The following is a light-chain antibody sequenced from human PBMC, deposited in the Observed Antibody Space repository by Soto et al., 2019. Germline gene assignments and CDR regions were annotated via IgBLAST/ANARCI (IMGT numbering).Light chain of an antibody. V-gene: IGLV2-14*01. CDR2: DVS. CDR1: SSDVGGYNY. Sequence: QSALTQPASVSGSPGQSITISCTGTSSDVGGYNYVSWYQQHPGKAPKLMIYDVSNRPSGVSNRFSGSKSGNTASLTISGLQAEDDSDYYCSSYTCSTPLYVFGTGTKVTVL. CDR3: SSYTCSTPLYV. J-gene: IGLJ1*01.